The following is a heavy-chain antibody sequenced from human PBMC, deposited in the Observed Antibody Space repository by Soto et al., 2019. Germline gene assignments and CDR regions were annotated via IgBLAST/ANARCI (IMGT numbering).Heavy chain of an antibody. V-gene: IGHV3-33*01. CDR3: AGGMTVAGLDY. Sequence: RLSCAASGFTFSSYGMHWVRQAPGKGLEWVAVIWYDGSNKYYADSVKGRFTISRDNSKNTLYLQMNSLRAEDTAVYYCAGGMTVAGLDYWGQGTLVTVSS. CDR2: IWYDGSNK. D-gene: IGHD6-19*01. CDR1: GFTFSSYG. J-gene: IGHJ4*02.